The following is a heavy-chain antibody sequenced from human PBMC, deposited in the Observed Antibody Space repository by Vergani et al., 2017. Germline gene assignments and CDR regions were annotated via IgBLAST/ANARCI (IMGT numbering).Heavy chain of an antibody. CDR1: GFTLGDYA. CDR3: ARDDTGVTDPMEMVFDA. J-gene: IGHJ5*02. V-gene: IGHV3-49*04. Sequence: EVHLVESGGGLVQPGRSLRLSCSGSGFTLGDYAMTWVRQAPGKGLEWVGRIRNIANGYTTEFAASVNGRFSIWRDDSKRSVFLQLNGLKTDDTAVYFCARDDTGVTDPMEMVFDAWGQGTLVTVSS. CDR2: IRNIANGYTT. D-gene: IGHD2-21*02.